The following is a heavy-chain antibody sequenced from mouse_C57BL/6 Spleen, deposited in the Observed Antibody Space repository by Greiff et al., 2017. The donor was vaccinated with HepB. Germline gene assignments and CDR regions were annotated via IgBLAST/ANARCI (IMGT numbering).Heavy chain of an antibody. CDR3: ARGYDYDGY. V-gene: IGHV1-82*01. J-gene: IGHJ2*01. Sequence: VQLQQSGPELVKPGASVKISCKASGYAFSSSWMNWVKQRPGKGLEWIGRIYPGDGDTNYNGKFKGKATLTADKSSSTAYMQLSSLTSEDSAVYFCARGYDYDGYWGQGTTLTVSS. D-gene: IGHD2-4*01. CDR1: GYAFSSSW. CDR2: IYPGDGDT.